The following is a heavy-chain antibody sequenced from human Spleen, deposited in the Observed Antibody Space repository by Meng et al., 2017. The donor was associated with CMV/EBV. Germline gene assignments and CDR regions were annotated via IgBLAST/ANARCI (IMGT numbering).Heavy chain of an antibody. J-gene: IGHJ4*02. Sequence: ASVKVSCKASGYTLTGYYMHWVRQAPGQGLEWMGWINPNSGGTNYVQKFQGRVTMTRDTSISTAYMELSSLRSDDTAVYYCARGLRASIDYWGQGTLVTVSS. CDR3: ARGLRASIDY. CDR2: INPNSGGT. D-gene: IGHD4-17*01. CDR1: GYTLTGYY. V-gene: IGHV1-2*02.